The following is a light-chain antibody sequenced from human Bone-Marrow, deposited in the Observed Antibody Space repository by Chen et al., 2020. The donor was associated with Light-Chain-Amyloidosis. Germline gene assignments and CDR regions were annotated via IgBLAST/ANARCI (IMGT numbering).Light chain of an antibody. V-gene: IGLV2-14*01. J-gene: IGLJ3*02. Sequence: HSALTPPASVTGSPGQPITIPCTGTSSDVGGYNYVSWYQHHPGEAPKLMIYEVSNRPSGVSNRFSGSKSGNTASLTISGLQAEDEADYYCSSFTSRSTRVFGGGTKLTVL. CDR3: SSFTSRSTRV. CDR2: EVS. CDR1: SSDVGGYNY.